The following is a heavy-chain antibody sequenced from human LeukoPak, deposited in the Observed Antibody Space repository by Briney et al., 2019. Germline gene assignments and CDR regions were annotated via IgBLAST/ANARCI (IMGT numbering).Heavy chain of an antibody. CDR3: ARGSVVVPAASTFDY. Sequence: PGGSLRLSCAASGFTFSSFWMSWVRQAPGKGLEWVAVISYDGSNKYYADSVKGRFTISRDNSKNTLYLQMNSLRAEDTAVYYCARGSVVVPAASTFDYWGQGTLVTVSS. CDR1: GFTFSSFW. J-gene: IGHJ4*02. V-gene: IGHV3-30-3*01. CDR2: ISYDGSNK. D-gene: IGHD2-2*01.